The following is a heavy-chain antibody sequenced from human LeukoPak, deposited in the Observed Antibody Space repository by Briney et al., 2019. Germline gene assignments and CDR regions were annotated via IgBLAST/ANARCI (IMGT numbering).Heavy chain of an antibody. J-gene: IGHJ4*02. D-gene: IGHD1-26*01. CDR1: GVSVSTSTNY. CDR3: ARQGGWGGAASLIEF. CDR2: MFYRGST. Sequence: SETLSLTCSVSGVSVSTSTNYWAWIRQPPGKGLEWIGSMFYRGSTYYNPSLRSRVTISVDTSKNQFSLKLSSVTASDTAIFYCARQGGWGGAASLIEFWGQGTLVTVSS. V-gene: IGHV4-39*01.